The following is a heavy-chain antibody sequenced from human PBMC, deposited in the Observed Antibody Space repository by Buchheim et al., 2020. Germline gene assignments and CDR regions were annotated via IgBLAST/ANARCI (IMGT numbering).Heavy chain of an antibody. V-gene: IGHV4-61*01. CDR2: IYYSGST. CDR1: GGSVSSGSYY. J-gene: IGHJ6*02. D-gene: IGHD3-16*01. Sequence: QVQLQESGPGLVKPSETLSLTCTVSGGSVSSGSYYWSWIRQPPGKGLEWIGYIYYSGSTNYNPSLTSRVTISVDTSKNQFSLKLSSVTAADTAVYYCARLGLKYYYYYYGMDVWGQGTT. CDR3: ARLGLKYYYYYYGMDV.